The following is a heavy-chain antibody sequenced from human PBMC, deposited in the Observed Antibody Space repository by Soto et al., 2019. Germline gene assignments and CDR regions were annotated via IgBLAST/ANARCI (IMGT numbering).Heavy chain of an antibody. J-gene: IGHJ6*03. D-gene: IGHD2-15*01. Sequence: PGGSLRLSCAASGFTFSTYAMNWVRQAPGKGLEYVSAFSSNGGSTFYADSVEGRFTISRDNSKNTLFLQTNSLRLEDTAVYYCARDDVHCSGGRCYGVPMDVWGKGTTVTVSS. CDR2: FSSNGGST. CDR1: GFTFSTYA. CDR3: ARDDVHCSGGRCYGVPMDV. V-gene: IGHV3-64*04.